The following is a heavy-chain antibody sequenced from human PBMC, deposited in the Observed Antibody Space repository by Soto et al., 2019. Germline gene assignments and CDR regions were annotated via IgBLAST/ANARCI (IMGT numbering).Heavy chain of an antibody. V-gene: IGHV4-59*01. J-gene: IGHJ4*02. CDR2: IYYSGST. D-gene: IGHD2-15*01. Sequence: PSETLSLTCTVSGGSISSYYWIWIRQPPGKGLEWIGYIYYSGSTNYNPSLKSRVTISVDTSKNQFSLKLSSVTAADTAVYYCARAGGYCSGGSCYLFDYWGQGTLVTVSS. CDR3: ARAGGYCSGGSCYLFDY. CDR1: GGSISSYY.